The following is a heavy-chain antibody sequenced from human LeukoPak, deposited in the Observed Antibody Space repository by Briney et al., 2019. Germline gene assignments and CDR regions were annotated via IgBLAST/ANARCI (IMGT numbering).Heavy chain of an antibody. J-gene: IGHJ4*02. Sequence: PSETLSLTCAVYGGSFSGYYWTWIRQPPGKGLEWIGEINHSGGTNHNPSLKSRVTISVDTSKNQFSLKLSSVIAADTAVYYCARERISARRYIDYWGQGTLVAVSS. CDR2: INHSGGT. D-gene: IGHD1-14*01. CDR3: ARERISARRYIDY. CDR1: GGSFSGYY. V-gene: IGHV4-34*01.